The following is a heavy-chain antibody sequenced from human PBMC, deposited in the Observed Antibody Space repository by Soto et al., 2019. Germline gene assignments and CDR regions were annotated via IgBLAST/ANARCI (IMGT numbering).Heavy chain of an antibody. V-gene: IGHV1-69*13. CDR2: ITPIFGTA. CDR1: GGTFSSYA. CDR3: ASKGYDFWSGYYRHYGMDV. Sequence: ASVKVSCKASGGTFSSYAISWVRQAPGQGLEWMGGITPIFGTANYAQKFQGRVTITADESTSTAYMELSSLRSEDTAVYYCASKGYDFWSGYYRHYGMDVWGQGTTVTVSS. D-gene: IGHD3-3*01. J-gene: IGHJ6*02.